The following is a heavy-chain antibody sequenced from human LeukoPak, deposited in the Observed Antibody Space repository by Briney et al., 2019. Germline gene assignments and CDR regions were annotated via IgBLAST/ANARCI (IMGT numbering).Heavy chain of an antibody. D-gene: IGHD6-19*01. CDR3: ARSLRVAVAASY. CDR2: IKQDGSEK. J-gene: IGHJ4*02. CDR1: GFTFSSYW. Sequence: GGSLRLSCAASGFTFSSYWTSWVRQAPGKGLEWVANIKQDGSEKYYVDSLKGRFTISRDNAKNSLYLQMNSLTAEDTAIYYCARSLRVAVAASYWGQGTLVTVSS. V-gene: IGHV3-7*01.